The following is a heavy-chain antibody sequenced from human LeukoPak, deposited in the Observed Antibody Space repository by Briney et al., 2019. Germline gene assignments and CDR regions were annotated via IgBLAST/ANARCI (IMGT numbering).Heavy chain of an antibody. V-gene: IGHV3-53*01. Sequence: GGSLRLSCAASGFTVSSNYMAWVRQPPAKGLEWVSILYSAGFTYYADSVKGRFTISRDNSKNTVYLQMHSLRAEDTAVYYCARELPFEDWGQGSLVTVSS. CDR3: ARELPFED. D-gene: IGHD2-15*01. J-gene: IGHJ4*02. CDR2: LYSAGFT. CDR1: GFTVSSNY.